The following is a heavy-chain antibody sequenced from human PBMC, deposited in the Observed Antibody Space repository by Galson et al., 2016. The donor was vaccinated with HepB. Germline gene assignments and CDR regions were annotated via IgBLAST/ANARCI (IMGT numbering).Heavy chain of an antibody. J-gene: IGHJ4*02. Sequence: SLRLSCAASGFTVNSNYMSWVRQAPGKGLEWVSSIYSGGSTYYADSVKGRFTIPRDNSKNTLYLQMNSLRAEDTAVYYCARDRNYGSGSYYGTLDYWGQGTLVTVSS. CDR1: GFTVNSNY. CDR2: IYSGGST. V-gene: IGHV3-53*01. D-gene: IGHD3-10*01. CDR3: ARDRNYGSGSYYGTLDY.